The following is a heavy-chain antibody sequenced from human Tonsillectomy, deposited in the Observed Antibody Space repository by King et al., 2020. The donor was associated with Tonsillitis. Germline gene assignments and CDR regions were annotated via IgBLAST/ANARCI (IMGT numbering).Heavy chain of an antibody. CDR3: ALWFGAHDAFDI. CDR1: GGSITSSNW. Sequence: VQLQESGPGLVKPSGTLSLTCAVSGGSITSSNWWTWVRQPPGKGLEWIGEIFHSGSTNYNPSLKSRVTISVDKSKNQFSLNLTSVTAADTAVYYCALWFGAHDAFDIWGQGTMVTVSS. V-gene: IGHV4-4*02. J-gene: IGHJ3*02. CDR2: IFHSGST. D-gene: IGHD3-10*01.